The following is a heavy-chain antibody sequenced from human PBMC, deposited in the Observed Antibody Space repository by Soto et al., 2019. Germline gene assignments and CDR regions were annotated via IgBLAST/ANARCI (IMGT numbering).Heavy chain of an antibody. CDR3: ARVVDTAMVTPYTFDY. J-gene: IGHJ4*02. CDR2: IYYSGST. D-gene: IGHD5-18*01. V-gene: IGHV4-59*01. Sequence: SETLSLTCTVSGGSISSYYWSWIRQPPGKGLEWIGYIYYSGSTNYNPSLKSRVTISVDTSKNQLSLKLSSVTAADTAVYYCARVVDTAMVTPYTFDYWGQGTLVTVSS. CDR1: GGSISSYY.